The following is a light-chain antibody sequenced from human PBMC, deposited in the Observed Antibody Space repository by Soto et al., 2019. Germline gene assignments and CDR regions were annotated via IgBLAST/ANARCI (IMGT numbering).Light chain of an antibody. V-gene: IGLV2-14*01. J-gene: IGLJ2*01. CDR3: SSYTSSSTYVV. Sequence: QSTLTQPASVSGSPGQSITISCTGTSSGVGGYNYVSWYQQHPGKAPKLMIYDVSNRPSGVSNRFSGSKSGNTASLTISGLQAEDEADYSCSSYTSSSTYVVFGGGTKVTVL. CDR2: DVS. CDR1: SSGVGGYNY.